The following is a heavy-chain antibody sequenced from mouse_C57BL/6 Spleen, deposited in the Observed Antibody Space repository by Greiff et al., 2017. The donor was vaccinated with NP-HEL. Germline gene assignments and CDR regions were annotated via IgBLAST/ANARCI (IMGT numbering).Heavy chain of an antibody. J-gene: IGHJ1*03. CDR1: GYSFTAYT. CDR3: ARSESTTGYFDV. CDR2: INPNYGTT. D-gene: IGHD1-3*01. V-gene: IGHV1-39*01. Sequence: VQLQQPGPELVKPGASVKLSCTASGYSFTAYTMNWVKQRTGKGLEWIGVINPNYGTTSYNKKFKGKATLTVAKSSSTAYMQLNSLRCEDSAVYYCARSESTTGYFDVWGTGTTVTVSS.